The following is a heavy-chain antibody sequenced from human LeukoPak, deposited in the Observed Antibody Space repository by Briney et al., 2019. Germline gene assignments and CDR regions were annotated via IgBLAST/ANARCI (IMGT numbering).Heavy chain of an antibody. D-gene: IGHD3-16*01. CDR3: VRGSTLRHYQY. Sequence: PSETLSLTCTVSGGSISSSTYYWGWIRRPPGKGLEWIGSIYHSGSTYYNPSLKSRVTVSADTSKNQFSLNLSSVTAADTAVYYCVRGSTLRHYQYWGQGTLVTVSS. J-gene: IGHJ4*02. V-gene: IGHV4-39*01. CDR2: IYHSGST. CDR1: GGSISSSTYY.